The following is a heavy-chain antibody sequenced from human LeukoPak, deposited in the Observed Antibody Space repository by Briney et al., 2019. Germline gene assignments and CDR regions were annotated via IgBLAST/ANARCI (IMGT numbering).Heavy chain of an antibody. D-gene: IGHD2-2*02. V-gene: IGHV4-39*02. Sequence: SETLSLTCTVSGGSISSSSYYWGWIRQPPGKGLEWIGSIYYSGSTYYNPSLKSRVTISVDTSKNQFSLRLSSVTAADTAVYYCARDGRDCSSTSCYTWDYYYGMDVWGQGTTVTVSS. CDR3: ARDGRDCSSTSCYTWDYYYGMDV. J-gene: IGHJ6*02. CDR1: GGSISSSSYY. CDR2: IYYSGST.